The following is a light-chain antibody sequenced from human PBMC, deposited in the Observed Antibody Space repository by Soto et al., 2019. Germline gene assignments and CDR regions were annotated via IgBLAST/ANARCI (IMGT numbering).Light chain of an antibody. CDR3: AAWDGSLNNVL. CDR2: DND. J-gene: IGLJ2*01. CDR1: GSSIGTNT. V-gene: IGLV1-44*01. Sequence: QSVLTQPPSASGTPGQRVTISCSGSGSSIGTNTVNWYRQLPGTAPKLLIYDNDQRPSVVPDRFSGSKSGTSASLAISGLQSEDEADYYCAAWDGSLNNVLFGGGTKLTVL.